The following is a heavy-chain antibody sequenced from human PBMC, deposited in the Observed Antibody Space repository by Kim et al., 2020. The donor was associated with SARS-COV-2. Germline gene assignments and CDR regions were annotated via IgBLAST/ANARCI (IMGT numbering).Heavy chain of an antibody. CDR1: GGSISSGDYY. J-gene: IGHJ3*02. CDR3: AQVVVPAAIDAFDI. D-gene: IGHD2-2*02. Sequence: SETLSLTCTVSGGSISSGDYYWSWIRQPPGKGLEWIGYIYYSGSTYYNPSLKSRVTISVDTSKNQFSLKLSSVTAADTAVYYCAQVVVPAAIDAFDIWGQGTMVTVSS. V-gene: IGHV4-30-4*01. CDR2: IYYSGST.